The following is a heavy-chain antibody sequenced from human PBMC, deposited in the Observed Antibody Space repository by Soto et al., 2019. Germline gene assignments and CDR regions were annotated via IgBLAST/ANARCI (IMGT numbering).Heavy chain of an antibody. Sequence: QVQLVQSGAEVKKPGASVKVSCKASGYTFTSYGISWVRQAPGQGLEWMGWISAYNGNTNYAQKLQGRVTMTTDTSTSTAYRELRSLRSDDTAVYYCARDSSGWYPRLGAFDIWGQGTMVTVSS. CDR2: ISAYNGNT. V-gene: IGHV1-18*01. CDR1: GYTFTSYG. D-gene: IGHD6-19*01. CDR3: ARDSSGWYPRLGAFDI. J-gene: IGHJ3*02.